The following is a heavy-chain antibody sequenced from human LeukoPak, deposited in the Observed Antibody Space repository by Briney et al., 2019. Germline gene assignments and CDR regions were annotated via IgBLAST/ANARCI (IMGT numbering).Heavy chain of an antibody. Sequence: GASVKVSCKASGGTFSSYAISWVRQAPGQGLEWMGRIIPILGIANYAQKFQGRVTITADKSTSTAYMELSSLRSEDTAVYYCARLTFMTTVTYPPVPYLEDYLDYWGQGTLVTVSS. D-gene: IGHD4-17*01. CDR2: IIPILGIA. CDR3: ARLTFMTTVTYPPVPYLEDYLDY. CDR1: GGTFSSYA. V-gene: IGHV1-69*04. J-gene: IGHJ4*02.